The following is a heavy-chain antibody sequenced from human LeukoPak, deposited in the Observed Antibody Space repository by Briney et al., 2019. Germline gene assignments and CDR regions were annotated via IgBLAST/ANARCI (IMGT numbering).Heavy chain of an antibody. V-gene: IGHV1-2*02. CDR2: INPNSGGT. J-gene: IGHJ4*02. Sequence: ASVKVSCKASGYTFTGYYMHWVRQAPGQGLEWMGGINPNSGGTNYAQKFQGRVTMTRDTSISTAYMELSRLRSDDTAVYYCASGVGYFDWLLPDDYWGQGTLVTVSS. CDR3: ASGVGYFDWLLPDDY. D-gene: IGHD3-9*01. CDR1: GYTFTGYY.